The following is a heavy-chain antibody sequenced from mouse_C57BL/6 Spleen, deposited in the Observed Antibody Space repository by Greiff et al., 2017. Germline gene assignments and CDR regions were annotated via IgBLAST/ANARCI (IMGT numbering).Heavy chain of an antibody. CDR3: ARWDTTVVGFDY. CDR1: GYTFTSYW. Sequence: VKLQQPGAELVKPGASVTLSCKASGYTFTSYWMHWVKQRPGQGLEWIGMIRPNSGSTNYNEKFKSKATLTVDKSSSTAYMQLSSLTSEDSAVYYCARWDTTVVGFDYWGQGTTLTVSS. D-gene: IGHD1-1*01. J-gene: IGHJ2*01. CDR2: IRPNSGST. V-gene: IGHV1-64*01.